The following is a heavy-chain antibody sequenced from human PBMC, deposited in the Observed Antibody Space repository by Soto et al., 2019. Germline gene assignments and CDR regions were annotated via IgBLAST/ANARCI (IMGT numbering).Heavy chain of an antibody. Sequence: QVQLQESGPGLVKPSQTLSLTCTVSGGSISSGGYYWSWIRQHPGKGLEWIGYIYYSGSTYYNPSLKSPVTISVDTSKNQYSLKLSSVTAADTAVYYCARWIGHIHRSGWFDPWGQGTLVTVSS. CDR3: ARWIGHIHRSGWFDP. J-gene: IGHJ5*02. CDR2: IYYSGST. V-gene: IGHV4-31*01. D-gene: IGHD1-26*01. CDR1: GGSISSGGYY.